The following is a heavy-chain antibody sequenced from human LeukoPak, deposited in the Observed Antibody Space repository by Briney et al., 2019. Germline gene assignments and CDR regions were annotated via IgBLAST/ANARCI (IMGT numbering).Heavy chain of an antibody. J-gene: IGHJ5*02. CDR3: ARAKYYDILTGRNDNWFDP. D-gene: IGHD3-9*01. CDR2: IYHSGST. CDR1: GGAISRGGYS. Sequence: PSQTLSLTCAVSGGAISRGGYSWSWIRQPPGKGLEWIGYIYHSGSTYYNPSLKSRVTISVDRSKNQFSLKLSSVTAADTAVYYCARAKYYDILTGRNDNWFDPWGQGALVTVSS. V-gene: IGHV4-30-2*01.